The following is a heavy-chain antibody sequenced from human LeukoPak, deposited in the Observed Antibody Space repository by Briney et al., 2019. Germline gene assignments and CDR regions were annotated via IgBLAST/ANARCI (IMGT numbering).Heavy chain of an antibody. Sequence: GEPLKISCKGSGYSFTSYWIGWVRQMPGKGLEWMGIIYPDDSDTRYSPSFQGQVTISADKSIGTAYLHWNSLKASDTAMYYCARQAVAEEGNWFDPWGQGTLVTVSS. D-gene: IGHD4-23*01. V-gene: IGHV5-51*01. J-gene: IGHJ5*02. CDR3: ARQAVAEEGNWFDP. CDR2: IYPDDSDT. CDR1: GYSFTSYW.